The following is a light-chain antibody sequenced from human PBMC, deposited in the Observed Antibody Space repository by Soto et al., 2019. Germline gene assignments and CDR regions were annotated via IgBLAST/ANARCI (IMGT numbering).Light chain of an antibody. CDR2: DAS. J-gene: IGKJ4*01. Sequence: IVLTQSPSTLSLSHRERAPRSWWASHSVSSYLAWYQQKPDQAPRLLIYDASNRATGTPARFSGSGSGTDFTLTISSLEPEDFGVYYCLQRSNWPLTFGGGTKVDIK. CDR1: HSVSSY. CDR3: LQRSNWPLT. V-gene: IGKV3-11*01.